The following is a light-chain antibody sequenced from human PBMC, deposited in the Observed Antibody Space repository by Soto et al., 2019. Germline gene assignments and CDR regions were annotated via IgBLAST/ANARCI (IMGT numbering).Light chain of an antibody. J-gene: IGLJ1*01. CDR3: SSYTRGSTFYV. V-gene: IGLV2-14*01. CDR2: DVS. Sequence: QAVVTQPASVSGSPGQSITISCTGTSSDIGGYNYVSWFQQHPGKAPKLMISDVSNRPSGVSNRFSGSKSGNTASLTISGLQAEDEAVYYFSSYTRGSTFYVFGTGTKLTVL. CDR1: SSDIGGYNY.